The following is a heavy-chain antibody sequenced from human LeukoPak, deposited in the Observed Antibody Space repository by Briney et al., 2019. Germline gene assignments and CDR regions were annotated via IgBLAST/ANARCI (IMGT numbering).Heavy chain of an antibody. V-gene: IGHV3-48*03. Sequence: PGGSLRLSCAASGFNFSTYEMNWVRQAPGKGLEWISYISIGGTTTYYADSVKGRFSISRDNAKSSLYLQMNNLRADDSGFYFCARDRVSRLTTVTTQPTFDYWGQGALVTVSS. D-gene: IGHD4-17*01. J-gene: IGHJ4*02. CDR2: ISIGGTTT. CDR3: ARDRVSRLTTVTTQPTFDY. CDR1: GFNFSTYE.